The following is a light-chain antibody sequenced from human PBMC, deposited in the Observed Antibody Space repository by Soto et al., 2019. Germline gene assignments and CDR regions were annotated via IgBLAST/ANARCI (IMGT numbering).Light chain of an antibody. Sequence: EIVLTQSPVTLSLSPGESATLSCRASQSVSSSYLAWYQQKPVQAPRLLIYGASGRATGIPDRFSGSGSGIDFTLTISRLEPEDFAVYYCQQYGSSPKTCGQGTKVEFQ. CDR2: GAS. J-gene: IGKJ1*01. CDR3: QQYGSSPKT. CDR1: QSVSSSY. V-gene: IGKV3-20*01.